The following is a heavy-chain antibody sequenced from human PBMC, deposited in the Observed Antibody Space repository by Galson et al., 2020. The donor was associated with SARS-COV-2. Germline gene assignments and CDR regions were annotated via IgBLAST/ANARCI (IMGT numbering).Heavy chain of an antibody. D-gene: IGHD3-22*01. J-gene: IGHJ4*02. CDR2: IYYSGST. Sequence: ASETLSLTCTVSGGSISSYYWSWIRQPPGKGLEWIGYIYYSGSTNYNPSLKSRVTISVDTSKNQFSLKLSSVTAADTAVYYCARHGTASGYYYVASNHFDYWGQGTLVTFSS. CDR3: ARHGTASGYYYVASNHFDY. V-gene: IGHV4-59*08. CDR1: GGSISSYY.